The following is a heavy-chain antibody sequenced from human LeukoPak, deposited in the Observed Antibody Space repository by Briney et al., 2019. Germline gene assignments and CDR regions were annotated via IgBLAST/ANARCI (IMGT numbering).Heavy chain of an antibody. Sequence: PGGTLRLSCAASGFPFSSHGMSWVRQAPGKGLEWVSGIIGGGGSTYYADSVKGRFTISRDNSKNTLYLQMNSLRAEDAAVYYCAKDPTMVRGAGYYPYMDVWGKGTTVTISS. J-gene: IGHJ6*03. CDR3: AKDPTMVRGAGYYPYMDV. CDR2: IIGGGGST. V-gene: IGHV3-23*01. D-gene: IGHD3-10*01. CDR1: GFPFSSHG.